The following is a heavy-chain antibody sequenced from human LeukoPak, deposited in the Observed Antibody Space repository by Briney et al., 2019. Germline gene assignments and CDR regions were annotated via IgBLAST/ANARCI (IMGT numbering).Heavy chain of an antibody. CDR1: GYSISSGYY. Sequence: SETLSLTCTVSGYSISSGYYWGWIRQPPGKGLEFIGSVYHGGNTYYKASLKSRVTISLDTSKNQFSLRLSSVTAADTAVYYCARSYSGSFLYWGQGSLVTVSS. CDR2: VYHGGNT. V-gene: IGHV4-38-2*02. CDR3: ARSYSGSFLY. J-gene: IGHJ1*01. D-gene: IGHD1-26*01.